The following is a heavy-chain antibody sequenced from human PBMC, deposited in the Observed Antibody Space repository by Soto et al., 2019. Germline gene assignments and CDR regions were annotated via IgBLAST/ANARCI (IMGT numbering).Heavy chain of an antibody. CDR2: ISYDGSNK. V-gene: IGHV3-30*04. J-gene: IGHJ2*01. CDR1: GFTFSSYA. Sequence: GSLRLSCAASGFTFSSYAMHWVRQAPGKGLEWVAVISYDGSNKYYADSVKGRFTISRDNSKNTLYLQMNSLRAEDTAVYYCARDSPQGCTNGVCYWYFDLWGRGTLVTVSS. CDR3: ARDSPQGCTNGVCYWYFDL. D-gene: IGHD2-8*01.